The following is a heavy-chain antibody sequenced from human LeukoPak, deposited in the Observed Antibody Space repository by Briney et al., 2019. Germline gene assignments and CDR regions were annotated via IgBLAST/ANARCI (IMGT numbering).Heavy chain of an antibody. J-gene: IGHJ4*02. CDR3: ARGGSKKRGGYYGY. D-gene: IGHD3-10*01. Sequence: SETLSLTCAVYGGSFSGYYWSWICQPPGKGLEWIGEINHSGSTNYNPSLKSRVTISVDTSKNQFSLKLSSVTAADTAVYYCARGGSKKRGGYYGYWGQGTLVTVSS. V-gene: IGHV4-34*01. CDR2: INHSGST. CDR1: GGSFSGYY.